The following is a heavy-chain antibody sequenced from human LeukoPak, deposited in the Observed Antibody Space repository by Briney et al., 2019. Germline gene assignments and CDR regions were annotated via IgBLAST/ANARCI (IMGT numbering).Heavy chain of an antibody. CDR2: ISGSGGST. J-gene: IGHJ5*02. V-gene: IGHV3-23*01. CDR1: GFTFSSYA. D-gene: IGHD3-16*01. CDR3: AKHASGGQYDYVWGAWFDP. Sequence: GGSLRLSCAASGFTFSSYAMSWVRPAPGKGLEWVSAISGSGGSTYYADSVKGRFTIARDNSKNTLYLQMNSLRAQDTAVYYCAKHASGGQYDYVWGAWFDPWGQGTLVTVSS.